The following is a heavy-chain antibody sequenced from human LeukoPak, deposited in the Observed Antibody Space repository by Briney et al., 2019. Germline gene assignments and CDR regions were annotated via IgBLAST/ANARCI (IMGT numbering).Heavy chain of an antibody. Sequence: GESLKISCKVSGYSFITYWIGWVRQMPGKGLEWMGIIYPGDSDTRYSPSFQGQVTISADKSISTAYLQWRSLKASDTAMYYCARPRVLTLGYCTSTSCPHEYFFDYWGQGTLVTVSS. V-gene: IGHV5-51*01. D-gene: IGHD2-2*01. CDR1: GYSFITYW. J-gene: IGHJ4*02. CDR2: IYPGDSDT. CDR3: ARPRVLTLGYCTSTSCPHEYFFDY.